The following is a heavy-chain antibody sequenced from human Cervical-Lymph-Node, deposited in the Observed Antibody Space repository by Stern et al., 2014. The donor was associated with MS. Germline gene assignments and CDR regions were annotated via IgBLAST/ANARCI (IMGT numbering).Heavy chain of an antibody. D-gene: IGHD2-8*02. CDR1: GDSISSYTHY. J-gene: IGHJ4*02. CDR2: VYYSGPT. CDR3: AKHACTGAACPFDL. Sequence: QLQLQESGPGLVKPSETLSLTCAVSGDSISSYTHYWAWIRPPPGKGLEWIGSVYYSGPTYYTPPLKSRVTISVDTSKNHFSLGLNSVTAADTAVYYCAKHACTGAACPFDLWGQGTLVTVSS. V-gene: IGHV4-39*01.